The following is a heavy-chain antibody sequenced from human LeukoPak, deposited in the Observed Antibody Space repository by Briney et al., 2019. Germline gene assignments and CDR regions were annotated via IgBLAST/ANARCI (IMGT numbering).Heavy chain of an antibody. V-gene: IGHV4-4*02. Sequence: SGTLSLTFAVSGVSISSSERGIWVRQPPGQALEWLGEIHRDGRTRYNPSLKSRHTMSMDYSKNQFSLSVTSVTAADTAIYYCGKTDIYFNPIDYWGPGSLVTVSS. J-gene: IGHJ4*02. CDR3: GKTDIYFNPIDY. CDR2: IHRDGRT. CDR1: GVSISSSER. D-gene: IGHD3-9*01.